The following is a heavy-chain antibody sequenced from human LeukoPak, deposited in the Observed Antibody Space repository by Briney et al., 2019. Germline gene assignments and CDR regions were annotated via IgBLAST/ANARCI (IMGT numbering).Heavy chain of an antibody. D-gene: IGHD2-8*01. CDR2: ISAYNGNT. CDR3: ARDLGVLMVYDRPYYFDY. CDR1: GYTFTSYG. V-gene: IGHV1-18*01. Sequence: ASAKVSCKASGYTFTSYGISWVRQARGQGLEWMGWISAYNGNTKYAQKLQGRVTMTTDTSTTTAYMELRSLRSDDTAVYYCARDLGVLMVYDRPYYFDYWGQGTLVTVSS. J-gene: IGHJ4*02.